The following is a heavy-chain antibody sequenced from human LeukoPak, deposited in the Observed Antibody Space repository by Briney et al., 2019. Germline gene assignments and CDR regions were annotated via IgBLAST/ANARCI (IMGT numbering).Heavy chain of an antibody. V-gene: IGHV4-59*01. CDR3: ARGSGWLQSFDY. D-gene: IGHD5-24*01. CDR1: GGSISSYY. Sequence: SETLSLTCTVSGGSISSYYWSWIRQPPGKGLEWIGYIHYSGSTNYNPSLKSRVIISVTSKNQVSLKLSSVTAADTAVYYCARGSGWLQSFDYWGQGTLVTVSS. CDR2: IHYSGST. J-gene: IGHJ4*02.